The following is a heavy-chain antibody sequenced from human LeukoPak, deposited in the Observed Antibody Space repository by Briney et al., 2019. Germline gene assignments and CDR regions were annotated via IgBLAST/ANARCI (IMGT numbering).Heavy chain of an antibody. V-gene: IGHV3-23*01. CDR2: ISGSGGST. CDR3: ARGVGQDAFDI. Sequence: PGGSLRLSCAASGFTFSSYAMSWVRQAPRKGLEWVSAISGSGGSTYYADSVKGRFTISRDNSKNTLYLQMTNLRVEDTAVYYCARGVGQDAFDIWGQGTMVTVSS. CDR1: GFTFSSYA. J-gene: IGHJ3*02. D-gene: IGHD1-26*01.